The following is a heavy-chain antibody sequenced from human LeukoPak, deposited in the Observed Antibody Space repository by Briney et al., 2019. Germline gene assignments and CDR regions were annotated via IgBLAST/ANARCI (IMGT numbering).Heavy chain of an antibody. Sequence: ASVKVSCTASGYTVTSYYMHWVRQAPGQGLEWMGILNPSGGSTSYAQKFQGRVTMTRDTSTSTVYMELSSLRSEDTAVYYCARSSAVVIDSWGQGTLVSVSS. J-gene: IGHJ4*02. V-gene: IGHV1-46*01. CDR1: GYTVTSYY. CDR3: ARSSAVVIDS. CDR2: LNPSGGST. D-gene: IGHD4-23*01.